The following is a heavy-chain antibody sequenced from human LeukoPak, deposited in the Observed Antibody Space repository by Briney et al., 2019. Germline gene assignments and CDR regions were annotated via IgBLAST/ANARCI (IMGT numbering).Heavy chain of an antibody. V-gene: IGHV4-31*03. Sequence: SQTLSLTSTLSAPSITIRCYYWSWILQHPWNGLEWIGYIYYSGSTYYNPSLKTRVTISVDTSKNQFSLKVSSVTAADRAVYYCASTRDSNYYYYYMDVWGKGTTVTVSS. CDR1: APSITIRCYY. CDR2: IYYSGST. CDR3: ASTRDSNYYYYYMDV. J-gene: IGHJ6*03.